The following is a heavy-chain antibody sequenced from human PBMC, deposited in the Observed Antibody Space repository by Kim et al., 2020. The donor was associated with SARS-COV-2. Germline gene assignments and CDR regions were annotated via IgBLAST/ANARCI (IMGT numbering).Heavy chain of an antibody. Sequence: ASVKVSCKASGYTFTSYYMHWVRQAPGQGLEWMGIINPSGGSTSYAQKFQGRVTMTRDTSTSTVYMELSSLRSEDTAVYYCARDWRIVGATPADWIYFDYWGQGTLVTVSS. CDR1: GYTFTSYY. CDR3: ARDWRIVGATPADWIYFDY. V-gene: IGHV1-46*01. CDR2: INPSGGST. J-gene: IGHJ4*02. D-gene: IGHD1-26*01.